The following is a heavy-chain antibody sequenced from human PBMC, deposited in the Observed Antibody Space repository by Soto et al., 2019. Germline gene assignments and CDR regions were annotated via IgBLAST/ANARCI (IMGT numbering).Heavy chain of an antibody. J-gene: IGHJ6*02. CDR1: GDSVSSSSAA. CDR2: TYYRSKWIH. CDR3: AGLVWFRGMDV. V-gene: IGHV6-1*01. D-gene: IGHD3-16*01. Sequence: PSQTLSLTCDISGDSVSSSSAAWNWIRQSPSRGLEWLGRTYYRSKWIHEYTLSMESRITINPDTSKNQFSLHIYSVTPEDTAVYYCAGLVWFRGMDVWGQG.